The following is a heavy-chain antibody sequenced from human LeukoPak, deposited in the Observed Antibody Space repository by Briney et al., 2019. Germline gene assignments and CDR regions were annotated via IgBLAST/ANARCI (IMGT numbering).Heavy chain of an antibody. CDR2: IYWDDDK. V-gene: IGHV2-5*02. J-gene: IGHJ4*02. CDR3: THIYSYGTFDY. Sequence: ESGPTLVNPTQTLTLTCTFSGFSLTTSGVGLGWIHQPPGKALEWLALIYWDDDKRYSPSLTSRLTITKDTSKNQVVLTMTNMDPVDTATYYCTHIYSYGTFDYWGQGTLVTVSS. CDR1: GFSLTTSGVG. D-gene: IGHD2-15*01.